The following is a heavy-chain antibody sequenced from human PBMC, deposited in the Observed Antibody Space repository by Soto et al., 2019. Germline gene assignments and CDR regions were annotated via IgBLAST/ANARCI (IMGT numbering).Heavy chain of an antibody. Sequence: ASVTVSCKASGYTFTSYGISWVRQAPGQGLEWMGWINPYNGNTNYAQKLQGRVTMTTDTSTSTAYMELRSLRSDDTAVYYCARSYYYDSSGYYPPDYWGQGTLVTVSS. D-gene: IGHD3-22*01. CDR1: GYTFTSYG. CDR2: INPYNGNT. CDR3: ARSYYYDSSGYYPPDY. V-gene: IGHV1-18*01. J-gene: IGHJ4*02.